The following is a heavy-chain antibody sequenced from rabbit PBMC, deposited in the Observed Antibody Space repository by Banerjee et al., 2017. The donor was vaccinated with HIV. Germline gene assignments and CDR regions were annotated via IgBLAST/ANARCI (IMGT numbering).Heavy chain of an antibody. Sequence: QSLVESGGGLVQPEGSLTLTCKASGFDFSSNGMSWVRQAPGKGLEWIACINAVTGKAVYASWAKGRFTFSKTSSTTVTLQMTSLTAADTATYFCARDLAGVIGWNFGWWGQGTLVTVS. CDR1: GFDFSSNG. CDR2: INAVTGKA. CDR3: ARDLAGVIGWNFGW. J-gene: IGHJ4*01. V-gene: IGHV1S40*01. D-gene: IGHD4-1*01.